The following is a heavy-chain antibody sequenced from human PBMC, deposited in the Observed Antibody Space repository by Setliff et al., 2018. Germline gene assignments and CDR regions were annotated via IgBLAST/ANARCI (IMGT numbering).Heavy chain of an antibody. CDR2: ISYDGTIT. CDR1: GFLYSNNA. CDR3: ASSSGGNYEAYFDY. D-gene: IGHD2-15*01. V-gene: IGHV3-30*04. J-gene: IGHJ4*02. Sequence: GGSLRLSCAASGFLYSNNAFHWVRQTPGKGLEWVVVISYDGTITHYVDSVKGRFSISRDNSQNTLYLQMNSLSPEDTALYYCASSSGGNYEAYFDYWGQGTLVTVSS.